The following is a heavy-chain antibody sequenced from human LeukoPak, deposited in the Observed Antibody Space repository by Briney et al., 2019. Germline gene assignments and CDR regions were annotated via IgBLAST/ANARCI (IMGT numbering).Heavy chain of an antibody. J-gene: IGHJ4*02. CDR1: GGSISSYY. Sequence: TSETLSLTCTVSGGSISSYYWSWIRQPPGKGLEWIGYIYYSGSTNYNPSLKSRVTMSVDTSKNQFSLKLSSVTAADTAVYNCARGPIVTGVVDDWSQGTLVTVSS. CDR2: IYYSGST. CDR3: ARGPIVTGVVDD. D-gene: IGHD3-3*01. V-gene: IGHV4-59*12.